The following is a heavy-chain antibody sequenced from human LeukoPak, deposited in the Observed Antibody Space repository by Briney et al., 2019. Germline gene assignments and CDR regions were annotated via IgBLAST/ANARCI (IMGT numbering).Heavy chain of an antibody. D-gene: IGHD5-24*01. CDR3: AKGGGYNSDPFDY. CDR2: ISWNSGSL. CDR1: GFTFDDYA. V-gene: IGHV3-9*01. J-gene: IGHJ4*02. Sequence: GGSLRLSCAASGFTFDDYAMHWVRHAPGKGLEWDSGISWNSGSLNYADSVKGRFTISRDNAKNSLYLQMNSLRAEDTALYYCAKGGGYNSDPFDYWGQGTLVTVSS.